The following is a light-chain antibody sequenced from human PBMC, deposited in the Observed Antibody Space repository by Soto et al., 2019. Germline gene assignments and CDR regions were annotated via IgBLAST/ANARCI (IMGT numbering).Light chain of an antibody. CDR1: TGISVGSYR. CDR2: YKSDSDK. J-gene: IGLJ3*02. Sequence: QAVVTQPASLSASPGASTSLTCTLRTGISVGSYRIYWYQQKPGSPPQYLLRYKSDSDKQQGSGVPSRFSGSKDASANAGILLISGLQSEEEADYYCVIWHNSAWVFGGGTKLTVL. V-gene: IGLV5-45*01. CDR3: VIWHNSAWV.